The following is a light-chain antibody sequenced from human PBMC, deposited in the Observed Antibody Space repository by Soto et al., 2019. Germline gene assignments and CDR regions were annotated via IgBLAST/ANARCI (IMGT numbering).Light chain of an antibody. CDR2: DAS. Sequence: EIVSPQSPATLSLSPGERATLSCRASQSVSIFLDCYQQKPGQAPRLLIYDASNRATDIPARFSGSGSGTDFTLTISSLEPEDLAVDYGQKRSNCPRFTFGPGTKVDIK. CDR3: QKRSNCPRFT. CDR1: QSVSIF. V-gene: IGKV3-11*01. J-gene: IGKJ3*01.